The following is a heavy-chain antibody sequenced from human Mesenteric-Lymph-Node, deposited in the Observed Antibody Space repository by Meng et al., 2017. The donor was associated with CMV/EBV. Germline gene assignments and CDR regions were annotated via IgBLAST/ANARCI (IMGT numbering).Heavy chain of an antibody. CDR2: ISIYNSHI. CDR3: ARSHMFNWFDP. D-gene: IGHD3-10*02. CDR1: GYYFTTYV. V-gene: IGHV1-18*01. Sequence: CKVIGYYFTTYVLKRVRQGPDQGREWMGWISIYNSHIIYAPESQGRVTMTAHTSTRTASIAAGSLASDDTASYYGARSHMFNWFDPWGQGTLVTVSS. J-gene: IGHJ5*02.